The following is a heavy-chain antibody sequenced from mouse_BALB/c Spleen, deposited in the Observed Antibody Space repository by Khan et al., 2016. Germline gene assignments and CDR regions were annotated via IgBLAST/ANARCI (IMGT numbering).Heavy chain of an antibody. CDR2: ISSGGSYI. CDR1: GFIFSSYT. V-gene: IGHV5-6-4*01. CDR3: TNIYDGYYEFAY. Sequence: EVELVESGGGLVKPGGSVKLSCAASGFIFSSYTMSWVRQTPEKRLEWVATISSGGSYIYYPDSVKGRFTISRDNAKNTLYLQMSSLKSEDTAVYYCTNIYDGYYEFAYWGQGTLVTVSA. D-gene: IGHD2-3*01. J-gene: IGHJ3*01.